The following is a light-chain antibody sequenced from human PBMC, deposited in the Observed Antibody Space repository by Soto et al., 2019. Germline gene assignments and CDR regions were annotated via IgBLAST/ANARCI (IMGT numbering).Light chain of an antibody. J-gene: IGKJ2*01. Sequence: EIVLTQSPGTLSLSPGERATLSCRASQSVSSSYLVWYQQKPGQAPRLLIHGASSRAIGVPDRFSGSGSVTDFTLTITRLEPEDSAVYYCQQHGSSPPYTFGQGTKLEIK. V-gene: IGKV3-20*01. CDR2: GAS. CDR1: QSVSSSY. CDR3: QQHGSSPPYT.